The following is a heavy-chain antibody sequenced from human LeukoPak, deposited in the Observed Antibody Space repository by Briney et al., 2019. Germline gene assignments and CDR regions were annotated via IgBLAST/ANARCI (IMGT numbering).Heavy chain of an antibody. CDR2: INHSGST. V-gene: IGHV4-34*01. CDR1: GGPFSGYY. Sequence: PSETLSLTCAVYGGPFSGYYWSWIRQPPGKGLEWIGEINHSGSTNYNPSLKSRVTISVDTSKNQFSLKLSSVTAADTAVYYCARGVGYCSSTSCRGGWFDPWGQGTLVTVSS. D-gene: IGHD2-2*01. CDR3: ARGVGYCSSTSCRGGWFDP. J-gene: IGHJ5*02.